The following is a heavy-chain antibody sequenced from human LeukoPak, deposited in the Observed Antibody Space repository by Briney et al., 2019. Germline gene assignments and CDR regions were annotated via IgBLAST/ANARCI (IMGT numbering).Heavy chain of an antibody. J-gene: IGHJ4*02. D-gene: IGHD1-14*01. CDR1: GYTFTGYY. CDR3: ARATAENDH. V-gene: IGHV1-2*02. CDR2: LNPKTGGT. Sequence: WASVKVSCKASGYTFTGYYLHLGRQAPGQGLELMGWLNPKTGGTSYAQKFQGRVTMTRDTSISTVNMELSRLTSDDTAVYYCARATAENDHWGQGTLVTVSS.